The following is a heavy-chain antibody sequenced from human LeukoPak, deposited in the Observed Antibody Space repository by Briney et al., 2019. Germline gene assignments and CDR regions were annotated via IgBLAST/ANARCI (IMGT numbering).Heavy chain of an antibody. CDR1: GYTFTSYY. Sequence: ASVKVSCKASGYTFTSYYMHWVRQAPGQGLEWMGIINPSGGSTSYAQKFQGRVTMTRDTSTSTVYMELSSLRSEDTAVYYCARANEKNGGTKYCSGGSCIERGYYFDYWGQGTLVTVSS. J-gene: IGHJ4*02. V-gene: IGHV1-46*01. D-gene: IGHD2-15*01. CDR3: ARANEKNGGTKYCSGGSCIERGYYFDY. CDR2: INPSGGST.